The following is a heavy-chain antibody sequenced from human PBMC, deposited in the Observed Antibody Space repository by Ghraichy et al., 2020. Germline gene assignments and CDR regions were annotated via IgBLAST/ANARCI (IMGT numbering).Heavy chain of an antibody. D-gene: IGHD6-19*01. CDR3: ARDLAYSSAWYGRR. J-gene: IGHJ4*02. CDR2: IYSGGNT. V-gene: IGHV3-66*02. CDR1: GFTVSSNY. Sequence: GGSLRLSCVASGFTVSSNYMSWVRQAPGKGLEWVSVIYSGGNTYYGDSVKGRFTISRDSSKNTVFLQMNSLRVEDTAVYYCARDLAYSSAWYGRRWGQGTLVTVSS.